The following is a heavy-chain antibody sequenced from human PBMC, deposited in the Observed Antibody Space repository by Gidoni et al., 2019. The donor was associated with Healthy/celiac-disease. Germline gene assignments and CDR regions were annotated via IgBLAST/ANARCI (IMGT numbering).Heavy chain of an antibody. CDR2: IYYSGST. CDR1: GGSISSYY. J-gene: IGHJ5*02. Sequence: QVQLQESGPGLVKPSETLSLTCTVSGGSISSYYWSWIRQPPGKGLEWIGYIYYSGSTNYNPSLKSRVTISVDTSKNQFSLKLSSVTAADTAVYYCARRGSWANWFDPWGQGTLVTVSS. V-gene: IGHV4-59*08. D-gene: IGHD6-13*01. CDR3: ARRGSWANWFDP.